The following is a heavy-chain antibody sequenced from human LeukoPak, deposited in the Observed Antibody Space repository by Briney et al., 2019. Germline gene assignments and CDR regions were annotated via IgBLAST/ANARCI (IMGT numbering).Heavy chain of an antibody. Sequence: GGSLRLSCAASGFTFSSYSMNWVRQAPGKGLEWVGRIKSKTDGGTTNYAAPVKGRFTISRDDSKNTLYLQMNSLKTEDTAVYYCTTAVVRGLNAFDIWGRGTMVTVSS. CDR1: GFTFSSYS. CDR3: TTAVVRGLNAFDI. V-gene: IGHV3-15*01. D-gene: IGHD3-10*01. CDR2: IKSKTDGGTT. J-gene: IGHJ3*02.